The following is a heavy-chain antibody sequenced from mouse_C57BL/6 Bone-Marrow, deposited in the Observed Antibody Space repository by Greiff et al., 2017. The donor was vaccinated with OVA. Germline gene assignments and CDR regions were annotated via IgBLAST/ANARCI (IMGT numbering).Heavy chain of an antibody. V-gene: IGHV1-26*01. CDR2: INPNNGGT. D-gene: IGHD2-3*01. CDR3: ARNRWLLPSYWYFDV. Sequence: EVQLQQSGPELVKPGASVKISCKASGYTFTDYYMNWVKQSHGKSLEWIGDINPNNGGTSYNQKFKGKATLTVDTSSRTAYMELRSLTSEDSAVYYCARNRWLLPSYWYFDVWGTGTTVTVSS. CDR1: GYTFTDYY. J-gene: IGHJ1*03.